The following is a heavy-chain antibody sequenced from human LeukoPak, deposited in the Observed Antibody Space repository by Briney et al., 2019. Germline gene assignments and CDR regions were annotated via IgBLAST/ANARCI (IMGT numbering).Heavy chain of an antibody. CDR2: IYHSGST. CDR3: ARVLVARLLWFGESTMGDY. D-gene: IGHD3-10*01. Sequence: SETLSLTCAVYGGSFSGYYWSWIRQPPGKGLEWIGSIYHSGSTYYNPSLKSRVTISVDTSKNQFSLKLSSVTAADTAVYYCARVLVARLLWFGESTMGDYWGQGTLVTVSS. J-gene: IGHJ4*02. CDR1: GGSFSGYY. V-gene: IGHV4-34*01.